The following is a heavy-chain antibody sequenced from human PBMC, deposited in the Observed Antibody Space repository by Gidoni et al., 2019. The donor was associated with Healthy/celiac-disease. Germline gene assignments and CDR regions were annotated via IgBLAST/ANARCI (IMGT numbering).Heavy chain of an antibody. J-gene: IGHJ4*02. D-gene: IGHD3-22*01. V-gene: IGHV3-30-3*01. Sequence: QVQLVESGGGVVQPGRSLRLSCAASGFTFSSYALHWVRQAPGKGLELVAVISDDGSNKYYADSVKGRFTISRENSKNTLYLQMNSLRAEDTAVYYCVRDTEYYDSSGYYNPPFDYWGQGTLVTVSS. CDR3: VRDTEYYDSSGYYNPPFDY. CDR2: ISDDGSNK. CDR1: GFTFSSYA.